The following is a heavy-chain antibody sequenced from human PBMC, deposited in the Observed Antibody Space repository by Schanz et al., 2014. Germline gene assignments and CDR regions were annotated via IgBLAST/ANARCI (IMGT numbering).Heavy chain of an antibody. Sequence: QVQLVESGGGVVQPGRSLRLSCAGSGFSFSGFGMHWVRQAPGKGLEWVAVISYDGRNKYFADSVKGRFTISRDNSKNTLYLQMNSLTADDTAVYYCARDKGGYYPFDYWGRGTLVTVSS. CDR1: GFSFSGFG. V-gene: IGHV3-30*03. CDR3: ARDKGGYYPFDY. CDR2: ISYDGRNK. J-gene: IGHJ4*02. D-gene: IGHD3-3*01.